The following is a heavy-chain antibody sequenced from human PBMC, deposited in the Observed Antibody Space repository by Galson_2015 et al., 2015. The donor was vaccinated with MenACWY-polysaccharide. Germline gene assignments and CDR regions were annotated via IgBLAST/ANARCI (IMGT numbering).Heavy chain of an antibody. CDR2: ISSSSSYI. CDR3: ASSEDSSGYYCGWEPTHFDY. Sequence: SLRLSCAASGFTFSSYSMNWVRQAPGKGLEWVSSISSSSSYIYYADSVKGRFTISRDNAKNSLYLQMNSLRAEDTAVYYCASSEDSSGYYCGWEPTHFDYWGQGTLVTVSS. CDR1: GFTFSSYS. V-gene: IGHV3-21*01. D-gene: IGHD3-22*01. J-gene: IGHJ4*02.